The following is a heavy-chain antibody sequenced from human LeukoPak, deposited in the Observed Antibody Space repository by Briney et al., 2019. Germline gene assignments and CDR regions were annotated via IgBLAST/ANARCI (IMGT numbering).Heavy chain of an antibody. J-gene: IGHJ3*02. D-gene: IGHD2-15*01. CDR3: ARWDAYCSGGTCYFGGFAFDI. V-gene: IGHV3-7*01. CDR1: GFTFSIYW. Sequence: GGSLRLSCAASGFTFSIYWMSWVRQAPGKGLEWVASIKQDGSVKRFLDSVKGRFTISRDNAKNSLYLQMNSLRAEDTAVYYCARWDAYCSGGTCYFGGFAFDIWGQGTMVTVSS. CDR2: IKQDGSVK.